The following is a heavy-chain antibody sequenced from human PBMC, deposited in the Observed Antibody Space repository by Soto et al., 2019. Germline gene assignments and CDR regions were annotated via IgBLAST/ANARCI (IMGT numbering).Heavy chain of an antibody. Sequence: QVQLVQSGAEVKKPGSSVKVSCKASGGTFSSYAISWVRQAPGQGLEWMGGIIPIFGTANYAQKFQGRVTITADASTSTADMALSSLSYEATAVYYCALGYCGGACPYDYWGQGTLVTVSS. CDR2: IIPIFGTA. CDR1: GGTFSSYA. J-gene: IGHJ4*02. V-gene: IGHV1-69*12. CDR3: ALGYCGGACPYDY. D-gene: IGHD2-21*02.